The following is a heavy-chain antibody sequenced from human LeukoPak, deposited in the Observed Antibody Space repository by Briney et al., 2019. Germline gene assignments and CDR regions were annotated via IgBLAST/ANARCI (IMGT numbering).Heavy chain of an antibody. CDR2: ISANGAKT. CDR1: GFSLNICA. CDR3: VKYPLDN. Sequence: GGSLSLSCAASGFSLNICAMICVRQAPGKGLGWVSGISANGAKTYNGDNVKGRVIISRDNFKNTVYRHVNGLRAEDTAIYYCVKYPLDNWGQGTLVTVS. V-gene: IGHV3-23*01. J-gene: IGHJ4*02.